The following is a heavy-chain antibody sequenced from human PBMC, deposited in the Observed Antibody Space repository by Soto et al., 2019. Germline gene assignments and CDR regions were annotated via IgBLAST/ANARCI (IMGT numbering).Heavy chain of an antibody. D-gene: IGHD3-10*01. CDR1: RFTCGDFY. V-gene: IGHV3-11*01. J-gene: IGHJ6*01. CDR2: ISGSGNTI. Sequence: GGSIRVSCAAARFTCGDFYISWILQAPGKGLEWVSYISGSGNTIYYADSVKGRFTISRDNAKNSLYLQMNSLRVEDTAVYYCARADYPGAGYGLAVWGQGTTVTVSS. CDR3: ARADYPGAGYGLAV.